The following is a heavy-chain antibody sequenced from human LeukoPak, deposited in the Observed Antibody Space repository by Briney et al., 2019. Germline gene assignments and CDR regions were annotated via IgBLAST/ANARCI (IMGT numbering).Heavy chain of an antibody. CDR2: INHSGST. CDR3: ARPAGDYYDSSGYSAFDI. CDR1: GGSFSGYY. Sequence: SETLSLTCAVYGGSFSGYYWSWIRQPPGKGLEWIGEINHSGSTNYNPSLKSRVTISVDTSKNQFSLKLSSVTAADTAVYYCARPAGDYYDSSGYSAFDIWGQGTMVTVSS. D-gene: IGHD3-22*01. J-gene: IGHJ3*02. V-gene: IGHV4-34*01.